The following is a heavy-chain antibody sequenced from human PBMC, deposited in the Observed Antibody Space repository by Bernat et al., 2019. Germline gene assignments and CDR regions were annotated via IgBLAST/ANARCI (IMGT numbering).Heavy chain of an antibody. CDR2: ISWNSGSI. D-gene: IGHD2-2*01. V-gene: IGHV3-9*01. CDR3: AKDTGSSTSSLSYMDV. Sequence: EVQLVESGGGLVQPGRSLRLSCAASGFPFDDYAMHWVRQAPGKGLEWVSGISWNSGSIGYADSVKGRFTISRDNAKNSLYLQMNSLRAEDTALYYCAKDTGSSTSSLSYMDVWGKGTTVTVSS. CDR1: GFPFDDYA. J-gene: IGHJ6*03.